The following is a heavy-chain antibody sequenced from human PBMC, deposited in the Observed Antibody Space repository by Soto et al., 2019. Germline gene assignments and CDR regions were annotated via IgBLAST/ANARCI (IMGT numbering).Heavy chain of an antibody. CDR3: ARQIYDSDTGPNFQYYFDS. V-gene: IGHV5-10-1*01. J-gene: IGHJ4*02. D-gene: IGHD3-22*01. CDR1: GYSFAGYW. Sequence: GESLKISCKGSGYSFAGYWITWVRQKRGKRVEWMGRIDPSDSQTYYSPSFRGHVTISATKSITTVFLQWSSLRASDTAMYYCARQIYDSDTGPNFQYYFDSWGQGTPVTVS. CDR2: IDPSDSQT.